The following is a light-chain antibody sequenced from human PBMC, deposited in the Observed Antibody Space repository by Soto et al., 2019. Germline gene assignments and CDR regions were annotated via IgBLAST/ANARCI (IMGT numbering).Light chain of an antibody. Sequence: IVLTQSPGTLSLSRLDIGTLCFMASQSVNTKLAWYQQKPGQAPTLLMSGASNRASGVPVRFSGSGSGTDFTLTISRLEPEDFALYYCQQYGGSPITFGLGTRLEIK. CDR3: QQYGGSPIT. J-gene: IGKJ5*01. CDR2: GAS. V-gene: IGKV3-20*01. CDR1: QSVNTK.